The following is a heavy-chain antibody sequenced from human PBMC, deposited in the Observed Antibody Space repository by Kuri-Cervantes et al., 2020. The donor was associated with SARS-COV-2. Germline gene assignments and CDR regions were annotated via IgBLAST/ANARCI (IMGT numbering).Heavy chain of an antibody. J-gene: IGHJ4*02. V-gene: IGHV3-30*18. D-gene: IGHD3-10*01. Sequence: GESLKISCAASGFTFRSYGMYWVRQAPGKGLQWLAGISSNGNNKYYEDSVKGRFTISRDNSKNTLYLQMNSLRADDTAVYYCAKYIGSGTNTPDYWGQGTLVTVSS. CDR3: AKYIGSGTNTPDY. CDR2: ISSNGNNK. CDR1: GFTFRSYG.